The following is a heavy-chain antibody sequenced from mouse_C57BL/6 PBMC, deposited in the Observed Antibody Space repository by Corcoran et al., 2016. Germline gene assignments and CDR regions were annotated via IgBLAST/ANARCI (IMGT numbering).Heavy chain of an antibody. V-gene: IGHV9-3*01. CDR2: INTYSGVP. CDR3: ARDGYYRYFDV. J-gene: IGHJ1*03. CDR1: GYTFTTYG. Sequence: QIQLVQSGPELKKPGETVEISCKASGYTFTTYGMSWVKQAPGKGLKWMGWINTYSGVPTYADDFKGRFAFSLETSASTAYLQINNLKNEDTATYFCARDGYYRYFDVWGTGTTVTVSS. D-gene: IGHD2-3*01.